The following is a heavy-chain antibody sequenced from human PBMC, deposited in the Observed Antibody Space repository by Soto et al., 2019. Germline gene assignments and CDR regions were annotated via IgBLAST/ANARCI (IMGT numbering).Heavy chain of an antibody. CDR3: AKHRSGSGECSEGFAN. Sequence: EVQLLESGGGLVQPGGSLRLSCAASGFIFSSYAMNWVRQAPGKGLDWVSGISGRGDTIHYADSVKGRFTISRDNAQNTLYLQMNSVRAEDTAVYYCAKHRSGSGECSEGFANWGQGTLVIVSS. J-gene: IGHJ4*02. D-gene: IGHD2-21*01. CDR1: GFIFSSYA. V-gene: IGHV3-23*01. CDR2: ISGRGDTI.